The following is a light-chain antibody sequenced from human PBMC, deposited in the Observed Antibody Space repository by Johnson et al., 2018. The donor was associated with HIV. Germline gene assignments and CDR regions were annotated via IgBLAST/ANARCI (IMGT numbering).Light chain of an antibody. V-gene: IGLV1-51*02. CDR3: ATWDSSLSGGV. J-gene: IGLJ1*01. Sequence: QPVLTQPPSVSAAPGQKVTISCSGSSSNIGNNYVSWYQQLPGTAPKLLIYENSKRPSGIPDRFSASKSGTSATLGITGLQTGDEADYYCATWDSSLSGGVFGTGTKVTVL. CDR1: SSNIGNNY. CDR2: ENS.